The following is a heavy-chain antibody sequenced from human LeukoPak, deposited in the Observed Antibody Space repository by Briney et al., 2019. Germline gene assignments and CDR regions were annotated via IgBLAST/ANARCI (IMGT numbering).Heavy chain of an antibody. CDR1: GDIFNSYS. V-gene: IGHV1-69*05. J-gene: IGHJ6*03. CDR3: ARVGRSRGSLPNSYYYMDV. D-gene: IGHD1-26*01. Sequence: SVKVSCKASGDIFNSYSVSWVRQAPGQGLEWMGGIIPMFGSANYAQKFQSRVTITTDQSTTIVYMELSSLSSEDTAVYYCARVGRSRGSLPNSYYYMDVWGKGTTVTVSS. CDR2: IIPMFGSA.